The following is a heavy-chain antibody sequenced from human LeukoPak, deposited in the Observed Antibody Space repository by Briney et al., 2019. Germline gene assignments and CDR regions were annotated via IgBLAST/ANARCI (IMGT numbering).Heavy chain of an antibody. V-gene: IGHV4-59*01. CDR1: GGSISSYY. CDR2: IYYSGGT. CDR3: ARDRSGGSGRYYYYYMDV. D-gene: IGHD6-19*01. J-gene: IGHJ6*03. Sequence: SETLSLTCTVSGGSISSYYWSWIRQPPGKGLEWIGHIYYSGGTNYNPSLKSRVTISVDTSKNQFSLKLSSVTAADTAFYYCARDRSGGSGRYYYYYMDVWGKGTTVTVSS.